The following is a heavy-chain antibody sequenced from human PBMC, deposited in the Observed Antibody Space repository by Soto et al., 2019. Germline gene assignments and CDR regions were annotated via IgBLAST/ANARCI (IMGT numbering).Heavy chain of an antibody. CDR1: GVTFSNAW. D-gene: IGHD1-26*01. CDR3: NTDVSPFGWELLDLDFDY. Sequence: EVQLVESGGGSVKPGGSLRLSCAAAGVTFSNAWMSWVRQAPGKGLEWDGRIKSKTDGGTTDYAAPVKGRFTISSDDSQNTLYLQMNSLKAEDTVVYYCNTDVSPFGWELLDLDFDYWGQGTLVTVSS. V-gene: IGHV3-15*01. J-gene: IGHJ4*02. CDR2: IKSKTDGGTT.